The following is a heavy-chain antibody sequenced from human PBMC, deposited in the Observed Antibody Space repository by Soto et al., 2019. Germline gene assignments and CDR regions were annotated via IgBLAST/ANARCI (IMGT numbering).Heavy chain of an antibody. J-gene: IGHJ6*02. CDR1: GGSISGGGYY. CDR3: ARGDFWSAQDEQNYYYGMDV. Sequence: SETLSVTCTVSGGSISGGGYYWSWIRQHPGKGLEWIGYIYYSGSTYYNPSLKSRVTISVDTSKNQFSLKLSSVTAADTAVYYCARGDFWSAQDEQNYYYGMDVWGQGTTVTVSS. CDR2: IYYSGST. V-gene: IGHV4-31*03. D-gene: IGHD3-3*01.